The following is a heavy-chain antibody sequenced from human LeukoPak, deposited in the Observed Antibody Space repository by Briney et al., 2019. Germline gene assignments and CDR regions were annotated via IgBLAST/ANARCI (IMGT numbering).Heavy chain of an antibody. CDR1: GFIFDDYG. CDR3: ARDLGATIFDFDY. V-gene: IGHV3-20*04. D-gene: IGHD1-26*01. Sequence: GGSLRLSCAAFGFIFDDYGMSWVRQAPGKGLEWVSGINWNGGSTGYADSVKGRFTISRDNAKNSLYLQMNSLRVEDTAVYYCARDLGATIFDFDYWGQGTLVTVSS. J-gene: IGHJ4*02. CDR2: INWNGGST.